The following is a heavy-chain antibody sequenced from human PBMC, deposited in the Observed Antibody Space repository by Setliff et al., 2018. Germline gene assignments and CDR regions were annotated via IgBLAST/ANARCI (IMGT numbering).Heavy chain of an antibody. J-gene: IGHJ4*02. Sequence: SETLSLTCDVFGGSFGDYYWSWIRQPPGKGLEWIGEINQNGSTNYNPSLETRVSISVDTSKNQFSLKVRSVTAADTAVYYCARGPSAEDYVWGTYRLDYWGQGTLVTVSS. CDR1: GGSFGDYY. CDR3: ARGPSAEDYVWGTYRLDY. V-gene: IGHV4-34*01. CDR2: INQNGST. D-gene: IGHD3-16*02.